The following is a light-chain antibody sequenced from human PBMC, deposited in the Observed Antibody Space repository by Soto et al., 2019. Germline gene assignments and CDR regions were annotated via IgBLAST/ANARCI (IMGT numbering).Light chain of an antibody. V-gene: IGKV3-15*01. CDR3: QQYDTWPSIT. J-gene: IGKJ5*01. Sequence: EIVLTQSPGTLSLSPGERATLSFSASQSVSSNLAWYQQKPGQAPRLLIYGASTRATGIPARFSGSGSGTEYTLTISSLQSEDFAVYYCQQYDTWPSITFGQGTRLEIK. CDR2: GAS. CDR1: QSVSSN.